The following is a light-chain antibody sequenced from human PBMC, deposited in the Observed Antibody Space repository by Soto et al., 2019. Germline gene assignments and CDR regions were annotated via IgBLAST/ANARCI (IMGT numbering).Light chain of an antibody. Sequence: DIVMTQSPLSLPVTPGEPASISCRSSQSLLHSNGYNYLDWYLQKPGQSPQLLIYLGSNRASGVPDRFSGSGSGTDFTLKISRVEAEDVGVYYCMQALQTSGLTVGGGTKVDTK. CDR1: QSLLHSNGYNY. CDR2: LGS. J-gene: IGKJ4*01. CDR3: MQALQTSGLT. V-gene: IGKV2-28*01.